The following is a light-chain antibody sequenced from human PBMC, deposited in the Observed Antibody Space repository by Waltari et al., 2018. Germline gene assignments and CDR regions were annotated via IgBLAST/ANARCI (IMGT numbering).Light chain of an antibody. CDR1: SSNIGRNH. CDR2: RDD. CDR3: ATWDDSLSGGV. V-gene: IGLV1-47*01. J-gene: IGLJ1*01. Sequence: QSVVTQPPSASGTPGQRVTIFCSGSSSNIGRNHVYWYRQFPGAAPKLLIYRDDHRPSGGADRFSGSKSGTSASLAIGGLRSEDEADYYCATWDDSLSGGVFGTGTKVTVV.